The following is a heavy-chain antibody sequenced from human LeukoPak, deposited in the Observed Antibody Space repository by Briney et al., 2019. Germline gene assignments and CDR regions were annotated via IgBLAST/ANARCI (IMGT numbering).Heavy chain of an antibody. D-gene: IGHD6-13*01. CDR2: INPNSGGT. V-gene: IGHV1-2*02. Sequence: ASVKVSCKASGYIFIDYYIHWVRQAPGQGLEWMGWINPNSGGTNYAQKFQGRVTMTRGTSITTAYMELSRLRSDDTAVYYCTRVRSSSLFDYWGQGTLVTVSS. CDR1: GYIFIDYY. CDR3: TRVRSSSLFDY. J-gene: IGHJ4*02.